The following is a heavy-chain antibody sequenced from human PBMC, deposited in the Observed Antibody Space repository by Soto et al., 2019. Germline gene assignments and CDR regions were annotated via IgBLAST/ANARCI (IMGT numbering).Heavy chain of an antibody. D-gene: IGHD3-10*01. CDR3: AKRGEFGTYYFAS. CDR1: GFTFSSYS. CDR2: ISDSGSIT. Sequence: GGSLRLSCAASGFTFSSYSMSWVRQAPGKGLQWVSSISDSGSITSYADSVKGRFTISRDNSKNTLYLQMHSLRAEDTAVYYCAKRGEFGTYYFASWGQGTLVTVSS. J-gene: IGHJ4*02. V-gene: IGHV3-23*01.